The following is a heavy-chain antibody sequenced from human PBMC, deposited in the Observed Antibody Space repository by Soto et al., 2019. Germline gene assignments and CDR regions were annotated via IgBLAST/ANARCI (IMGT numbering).Heavy chain of an antibody. CDR3: ARVLDRYNWNEYYYYYYGMDV. CDR2: IIPIFGTA. V-gene: IGHV1-69*13. CDR1: GGTFTSYA. Sequence: ASVKVSCKASGGTFTSYAISWVRQAPGQGLEWMGGIIPIFGTANYAQKIQGRVTITADESTSTAYMKLSSLRTEDTDEKYSARVLDRYNWNEYYYYYYGMDVWGQGTTVTVSS. J-gene: IGHJ6*02. D-gene: IGHD1-1*01.